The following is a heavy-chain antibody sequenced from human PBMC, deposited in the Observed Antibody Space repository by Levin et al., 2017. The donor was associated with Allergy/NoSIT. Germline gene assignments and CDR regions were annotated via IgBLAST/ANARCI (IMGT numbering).Heavy chain of an antibody. CDR3: PRVHNFDASGYRAFLP. V-gene: IGHV3-48*02. CDR2: INSGSNTI. D-gene: IGHD3-22*01. Sequence: GGSLRLSCVASGLTFNGYGMNWVRQAPGKGLEWVSYINSGSNTIYYADSVKGRFTIARDNAKNSLFLQMNSLRDDDTAGYYCPRVHNFDASGYRAFLPWGRGTLVTVSS. CDR1: GLTFNGYG. J-gene: IGHJ5*02.